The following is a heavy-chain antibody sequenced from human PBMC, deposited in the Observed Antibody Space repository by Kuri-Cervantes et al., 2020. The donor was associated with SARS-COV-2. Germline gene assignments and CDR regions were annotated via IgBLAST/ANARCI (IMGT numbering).Heavy chain of an antibody. CDR2: INPSGGGT. J-gene: IGHJ6*02. CDR3: ARDPTTVTTGIGMDV. Sequence: ASVKVSCKASGYTFTTYYIHWVRQAPGQGLEWMGIINPSGGGTSYAQKFQGRVAVTRETPTSTVYMELSSLRSEDTAVYYCARDPTTVTTGIGMDVWGQGTTVTVSS. V-gene: IGHV1-46*01. CDR1: GYTFTTYY. D-gene: IGHD4-17*01.